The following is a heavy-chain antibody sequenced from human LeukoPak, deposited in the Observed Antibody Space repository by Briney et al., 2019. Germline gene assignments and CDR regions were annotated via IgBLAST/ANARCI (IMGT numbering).Heavy chain of an antibody. D-gene: IGHD6-19*01. CDR2: ISGSGGSA. J-gene: IGHJ4*02. CDR3: AKTGYSSGWYRIWDY. Sequence: GGSLRLSCAASGFTFSSFEMSWVRQAPGKGLEWVSVISGSGGSAYYADSVKGRFTISRDNSRNSLSLQMNSLRAEDTALYYCAKTGYSSGWYRIWDYWGQGTLVTVSS. CDR1: GFTFSSFE. V-gene: IGHV3-23*01.